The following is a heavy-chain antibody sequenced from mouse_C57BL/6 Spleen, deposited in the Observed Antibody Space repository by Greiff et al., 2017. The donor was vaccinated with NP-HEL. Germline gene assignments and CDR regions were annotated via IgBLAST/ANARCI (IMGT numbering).Heavy chain of an antibody. D-gene: IGHD2-4*01. CDR3: AREGIKAYFDY. V-gene: IGHV1-82*01. CDR1: GYAFSSSW. J-gene: IGHJ2*01. CDR2: LYPGDGDT. Sequence: QVQLQQSGPELVKPGASVKISCKASGYAFSSSWMNWVKQRPGKGLEWIGRLYPGDGDTNYNGKFKGKATLTADKSSSTAYMQLSSLTSEDSAVYFCAREGIKAYFDYWGQGTTLTVSS.